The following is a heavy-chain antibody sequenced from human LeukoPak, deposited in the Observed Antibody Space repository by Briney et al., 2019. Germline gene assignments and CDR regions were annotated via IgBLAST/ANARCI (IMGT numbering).Heavy chain of an antibody. CDR2: INPNSGGT. CDR1: GYTFTGYY. Sequence: GASVKVSCKASGYTFTGYYMHWVRQAPGQGLEWMGWINPNSGGTNYAQKFQGRVTMTRDTSISTAYMELSRLRSDDTAVYYCARIASGKAGHFDYWGQGTLVTVSS. J-gene: IGHJ4*02. CDR3: ARIASGKAGHFDY. V-gene: IGHV1-2*02. D-gene: IGHD2-15*01.